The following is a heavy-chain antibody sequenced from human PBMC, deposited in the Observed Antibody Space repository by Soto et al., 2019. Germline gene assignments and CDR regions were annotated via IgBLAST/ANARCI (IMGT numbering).Heavy chain of an antibody. D-gene: IGHD5-12*01. V-gene: IGHV4-34*01. Sequence: SETLSLTCAVYGGSFSGYYWSWIRQPPGKGLEWIGEINHSGSSNYNPSLKSRVTISVDTSKNQFSLKVSSVTAADTAVYYCARLGYSIYDYHYGMDVWGQGTTVTVSS. CDR1: GGSFSGYY. CDR3: ARLGYSIYDYHYGMDV. J-gene: IGHJ6*02. CDR2: INHSGSS.